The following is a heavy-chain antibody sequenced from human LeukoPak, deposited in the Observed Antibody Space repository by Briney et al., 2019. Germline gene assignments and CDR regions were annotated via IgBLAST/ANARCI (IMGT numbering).Heavy chain of an antibody. Sequence: SETLSLTCGVSGVSINGDCCSWVRQPPGKGLEWIGYIYSAGGTNYNPSLKSRITISIDTSKSQFSLQVTSVTAADTAVYYCARGVVPTTQPFDYWGQGTLVTVSS. CDR2: IYSAGGT. CDR3: ARGVVPTTQPFDY. CDR1: GVSINGDC. V-gene: IGHV4-59*01. J-gene: IGHJ4*02. D-gene: IGHD2-15*01.